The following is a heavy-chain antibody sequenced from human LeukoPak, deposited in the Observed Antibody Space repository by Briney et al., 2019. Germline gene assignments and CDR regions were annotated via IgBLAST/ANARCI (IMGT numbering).Heavy chain of an antibody. CDR3: ARSRDGYNPWDY. CDR1: GGSISSYY. J-gene: IGHJ4*02. CDR2: IYYSGST. Sequence: PSETLSLTCTVSGGSISSYYWSWIRQPPGKELEWIGYIYYSGSTNYNPSLKSRVTISVDTSKNQFSLKLSSVTAADTAVYYCARSRDGYNPWDYWGQGTLVTVSS. V-gene: IGHV4-59*01. D-gene: IGHD5-24*01.